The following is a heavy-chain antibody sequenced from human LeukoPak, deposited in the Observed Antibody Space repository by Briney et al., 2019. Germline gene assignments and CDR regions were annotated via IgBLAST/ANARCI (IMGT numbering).Heavy chain of an antibody. V-gene: IGHV3-43D*03. Sequence: GGSLRLSCAASGFTFDDYAMHWVRQAPGKGLEWVSLISWDGGSTYYADSVKGRFTISRDNSKNSLYLQMNSLRAEDTALYYCAKDISMSRDSSGWYDYWGQGTLVTVSS. CDR1: GFTFDDYA. J-gene: IGHJ4*02. CDR3: AKDISMSRDSSGWYDY. D-gene: IGHD6-19*01. CDR2: ISWDGGST.